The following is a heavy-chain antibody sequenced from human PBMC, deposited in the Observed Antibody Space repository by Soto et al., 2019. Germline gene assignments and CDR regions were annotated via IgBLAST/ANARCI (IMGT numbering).Heavy chain of an antibody. J-gene: IGHJ3*02. V-gene: IGHV3-11*01. D-gene: IGHD2-15*01. CDR1: GFTFSDYY. CDR3: ARDRAGVVVVAATFRAFDI. Sequence: GGSLRLSCAASGFTFSDYYMSWIRQAPGKGLEWVSYISSSGSTIYYADSVKGRFTISRDNAKNSLYLQMNGLRAEDTAVYYCARDRAGVVVVAATFRAFDIWGQGTMVT. CDR2: ISSSGSTI.